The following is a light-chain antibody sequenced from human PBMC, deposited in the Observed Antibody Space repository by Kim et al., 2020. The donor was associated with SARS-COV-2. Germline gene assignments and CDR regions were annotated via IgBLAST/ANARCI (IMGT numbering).Light chain of an antibody. CDR1: VLAKKY. J-gene: IGLJ3*02. Sequence: VSPGQTAGITCSGDVLAKKYARWFQQKPGQAPVLVIYKDSERPSGIPERFSGSSSGTTVTLTISGAQVGDEADYYCYSAADNIGVFGGGTKLTVL. V-gene: IGLV3-27*01. CDR2: KDS. CDR3: YSAADNIGV.